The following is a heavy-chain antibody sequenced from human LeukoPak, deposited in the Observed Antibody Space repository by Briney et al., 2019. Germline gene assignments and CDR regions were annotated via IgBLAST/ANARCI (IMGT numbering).Heavy chain of an antibody. J-gene: IGHJ5*02. CDR2: IRGKAYGGTT. D-gene: IGHD5-12*01. CDR3: TRTGVYSGYEFRWFDP. Sequence: GGSLRLSCTASRFTFGDYAMSWVRQAPGKGLEWVGFIRGKAYGGTTEYAASVKGRFTISRDDSKSIAYLQMNSLKTEDTAVYYCTRTGVYSGYEFRWFDPWGQGTLVTVSS. V-gene: IGHV3-49*04. CDR1: RFTFGDYA.